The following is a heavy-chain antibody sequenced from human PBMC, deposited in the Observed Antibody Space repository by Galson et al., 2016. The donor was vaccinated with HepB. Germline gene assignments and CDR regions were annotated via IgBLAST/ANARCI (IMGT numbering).Heavy chain of an antibody. Sequence: CAASGFTFSDYHMTWISQAPGKGLEWVSYISSSCSTIYYADSVKGRVTISRDHAKKSLYLQMNSVRVEETAVYYCARRMTVAGTGVGFFDFWGRGTLVTVSS. V-gene: IGHV3-11*04. CDR1: GFTFSDYH. CDR2: ISSSCSTI. J-gene: IGHJ2*01. CDR3: ARRMTVAGTGVGFFDF. D-gene: IGHD6-19*01.